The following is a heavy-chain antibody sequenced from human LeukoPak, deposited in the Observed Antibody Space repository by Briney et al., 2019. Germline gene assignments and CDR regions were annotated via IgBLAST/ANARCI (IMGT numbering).Heavy chain of an antibody. Sequence: ASVKVSCKTSGYTFTSYDINWVRQATGQGLEWMGYMSPNGGNTGYAQNIQGRVTMTRNTSINTAYMELSSLRSEDTAVYYCARGMTQCMDVWGKGTTVTVSS. D-gene: IGHD3-16*01. J-gene: IGHJ6*03. CDR2: MSPNGGNT. CDR3: ARGMTQCMDV. V-gene: IGHV1-8*01. CDR1: GYTFTSYD.